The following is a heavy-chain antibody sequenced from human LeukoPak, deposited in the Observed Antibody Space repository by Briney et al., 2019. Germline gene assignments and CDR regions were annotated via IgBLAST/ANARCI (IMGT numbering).Heavy chain of an antibody. D-gene: IGHD3-3*01. Sequence: GGSLRLSCAASGFTFSSYAMSWVRQAPGKGLEWVSAISGSGGSTYYADSVKGRFTISRDNSKDTLYLQMNSLRAEDTAVYYCAKSGNAGYYDFWSGYYTGVDYWGQGTLVTVSS. V-gene: IGHV3-23*01. CDR3: AKSGNAGYYDFWSGYYTGVDY. J-gene: IGHJ4*02. CDR1: GFTFSSYA. CDR2: ISGSGGST.